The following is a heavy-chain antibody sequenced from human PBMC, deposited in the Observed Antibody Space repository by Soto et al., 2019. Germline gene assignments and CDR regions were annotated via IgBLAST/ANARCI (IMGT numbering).Heavy chain of an antibody. Sequence: PGGSLRLSCAASGFTFSDYYMSWIRQAPGKGLEWVSYISSSGSTIYYADSVKGRFTISRDNAKNSLYLQMNSLRAEDTAVYYCARETQYDYVWGSYRTGFDYWGQGTLVTVSS. CDR3: ARETQYDYVWGSYRTGFDY. V-gene: IGHV3-11*01. J-gene: IGHJ4*02. D-gene: IGHD3-16*02. CDR1: GFTFSDYY. CDR2: ISSSGSTI.